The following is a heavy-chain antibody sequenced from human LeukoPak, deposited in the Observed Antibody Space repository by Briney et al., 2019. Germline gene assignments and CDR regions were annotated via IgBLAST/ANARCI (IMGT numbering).Heavy chain of an antibody. J-gene: IGHJ6*03. CDR3: ARTMVYYGSGSYYNDYYYYMDV. CDR2: INPNSGGT. D-gene: IGHD3-10*01. CDR1: GYTFTGYY. V-gene: IGHV1-2*02. Sequence: ASVKVSCKASGYTFTGYYMHWVRQAPGQGLEWMGWINPNSGGTNYAQKFQGRVTMTRDTSISTAYMELSRLRSDDTAVYYCARTMVYYGSGSYYNDYYYYMDVWGKGTTVTVSS.